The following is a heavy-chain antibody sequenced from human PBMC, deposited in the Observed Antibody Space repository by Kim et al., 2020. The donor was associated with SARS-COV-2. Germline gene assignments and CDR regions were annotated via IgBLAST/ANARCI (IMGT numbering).Heavy chain of an antibody. Sequence: SETLSLTCAVYGGSFTGYHWSWIRQPPGKGLEWIGEINHSGSIKYNPSFKSRVTISIDTSKNQFSLKLTSVTAADTGCYFCARGRAGVVPSPILGIRPRYDYFIMDVWGHGTTVTVSS. CDR3: ARGRAGVVPSPILGIRPRYDYFIMDV. CDR2: INHSGSI. D-gene: IGHD2-2*02. J-gene: IGHJ6*02. CDR1: GGSFTGYH. V-gene: IGHV4-34*01.